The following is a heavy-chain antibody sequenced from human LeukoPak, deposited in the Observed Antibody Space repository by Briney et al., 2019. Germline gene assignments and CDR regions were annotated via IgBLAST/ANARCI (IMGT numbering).Heavy chain of an antibody. CDR1: GFAFSDYS. V-gene: IGHV3-21*01. Sequence: GGSLRLSCVVSGFAFSDYSMSWVRLSPGQGLEWVSSISNSGSHIYDADSAKGRFTISRDNAQNSLFLHMNSLSDEPAAVYYCATRIMGGKEDYWGQGTLVTVSS. CDR2: ISNSGSHI. J-gene: IGHJ4*02. CDR3: ATRIMGGKEDY. D-gene: IGHD2-8*01.